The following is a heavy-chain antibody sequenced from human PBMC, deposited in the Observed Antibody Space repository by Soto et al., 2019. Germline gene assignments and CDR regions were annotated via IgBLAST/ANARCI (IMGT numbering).Heavy chain of an antibody. V-gene: IGHV4-61*01. J-gene: IGHJ6*02. CDR1: GGSVSSGSYY. D-gene: IGHD3-10*01. Sequence: SETLSLTCTVSGGSVSSGSYYWRWIRQPPGKGLEWIGYIYYSGSTNYNPSLKSRVTISVDTSKNQFSLKLSSVTAADTAVYYCARDLRLLWFGELSLSEGMDVWGQGTTVTVSS. CDR2: IYYSGST. CDR3: ARDLRLLWFGELSLSEGMDV.